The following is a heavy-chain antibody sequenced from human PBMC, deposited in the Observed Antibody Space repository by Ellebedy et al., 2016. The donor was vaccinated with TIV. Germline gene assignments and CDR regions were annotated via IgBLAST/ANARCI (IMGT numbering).Heavy chain of an antibody. CDR1: GCNFGEYD. CDR3: TRANWFGYPTGASDY. CDR2: SKNRAFGETI. D-gene: IGHD3-10*01. V-gene: IGHV3-49*04. Sequence: GESLKISCTASGCNFGEYDLTRVRQAPGRGLEGGGDSKNRAFGETIQYAASVKGRFTISRDASKSISYLQMNSLKTEDTAVYYCTRANWFGYPTGASDYWGQGTLVTVSS. J-gene: IGHJ4*02.